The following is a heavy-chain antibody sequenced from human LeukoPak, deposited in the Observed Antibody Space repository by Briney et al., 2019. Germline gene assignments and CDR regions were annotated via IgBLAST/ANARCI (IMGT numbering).Heavy chain of an antibody. Sequence: GGSLRLSCAASGFTFSNYAMHWVPQAAGKGLEYVSTISSNGGSTYYANSVKGRFTISRDNSKNTLYLQMGSLRAEDMAVYYCARNYYDSSGYYGPFDYWGQGTLVTVSS. CDR2: ISSNGGST. D-gene: IGHD3-22*01. V-gene: IGHV3-64*01. CDR3: ARNYYDSSGYYGPFDY. CDR1: GFTFSNYA. J-gene: IGHJ4*02.